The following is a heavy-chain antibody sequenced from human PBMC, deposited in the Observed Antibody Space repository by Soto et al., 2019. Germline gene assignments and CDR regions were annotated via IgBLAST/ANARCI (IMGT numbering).Heavy chain of an antibody. CDR3: ARGHSRSPVFYDY. V-gene: IGHV3-7*01. CDR1: GFTFSIYW. CDR2: IKQDGSEK. D-gene: IGHD6-6*01. J-gene: IGHJ4*02. Sequence: EVQLVESGGGLVQPGGSLRLSCAASGFTFSIYWMSWVRQAPGKGLEWVASIKQDGSEKYYVDSVKGRFTISRDNAKNSLYVQMNSLRAEDKAVYYCARGHSRSPVFYDYWGQGTLVTVSS.